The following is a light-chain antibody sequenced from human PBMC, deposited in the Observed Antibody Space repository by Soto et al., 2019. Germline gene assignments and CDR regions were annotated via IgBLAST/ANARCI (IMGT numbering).Light chain of an antibody. Sequence: EIVLTQSPGPLSLSPGERATLSCRASQSVSSSYLAWYQQKPGPAPRLLIYGASSRATGIPDRFSGSGSGTDFTLTISRLDPEDFAVYYCQQYGSFFGPGTKVDI. CDR2: GAS. CDR3: QQYGSF. CDR1: QSVSSSY. J-gene: IGKJ3*01. V-gene: IGKV3-20*01.